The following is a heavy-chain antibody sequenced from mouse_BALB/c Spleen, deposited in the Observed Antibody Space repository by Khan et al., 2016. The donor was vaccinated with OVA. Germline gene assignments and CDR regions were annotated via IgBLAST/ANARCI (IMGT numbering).Heavy chain of an antibody. V-gene: IGHV1-7*01. CDR3: ARDRIDY. Sequence: QVQLQQSGAELAKPGASVKMSCKASGYTFTSYWMHWVKQRPGQGLEWIGYINPSSGYNEYNQNFKDKATLTADKSSSTAYMQLSSLTSEDSAVYYCARDRIDYWGQGTTLTVSS. CDR1: GYTFTSYW. CDR2: INPSSGYN. J-gene: IGHJ2*01.